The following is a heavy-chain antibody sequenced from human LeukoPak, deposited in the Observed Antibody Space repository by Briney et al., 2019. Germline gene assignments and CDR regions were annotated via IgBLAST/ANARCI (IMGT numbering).Heavy chain of an antibody. CDR1: GYTFTRYY. CDR3: ASGGVVVPAATTATPTYYYYYYMDV. Sequence: ASVKVSCKASGYTFTRYYMHWVRQAPGQGLEWMGWINPNSGGTNYAQKFQGRVTMTRDTSISTAYMELSRLRSDDTAVYYCASGGVVVPAATTATPTYYYYYYMDVWGKGTTVTVSS. D-gene: IGHD2-2*01. V-gene: IGHV1-2*02. J-gene: IGHJ6*03. CDR2: INPNSGGT.